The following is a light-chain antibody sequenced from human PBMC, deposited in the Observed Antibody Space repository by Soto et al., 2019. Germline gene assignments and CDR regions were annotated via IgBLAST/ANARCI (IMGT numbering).Light chain of an antibody. CDR3: QQYNNWWT. CDR1: QSVRSS. V-gene: IGKV3-15*01. CDR2: GAS. J-gene: IGKJ1*01. Sequence: EMVMTQSPATLSMSPGERATHSCRASQSVRSSLAWYQQKPGQAPRLLIYGASTRATGIPDRFSGSGSETEFTLTISSLQAEDFAIYYCQQYNNWWTFGQGTKVEIK.